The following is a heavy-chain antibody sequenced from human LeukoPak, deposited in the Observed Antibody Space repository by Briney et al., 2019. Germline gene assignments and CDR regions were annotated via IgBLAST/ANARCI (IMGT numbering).Heavy chain of an antibody. D-gene: IGHD5-24*01. Sequence: GGSLRLSCAASGFTVSSNYMSWVRQAPGKGLEWVSVIYSGGSTYYADSVKGRFTISRDKSKNTLYLQMNSLRAEDTAVYYCARGRDGYKLDYWGQGTLVTVSS. J-gene: IGHJ4*02. CDR2: IYSGGST. CDR3: ARGRDGYKLDY. CDR1: GFTVSSNY. V-gene: IGHV3-53*01.